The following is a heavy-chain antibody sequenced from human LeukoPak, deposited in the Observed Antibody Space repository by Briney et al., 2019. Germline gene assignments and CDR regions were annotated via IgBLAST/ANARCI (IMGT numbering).Heavy chain of an antibody. CDR1: GGSISSYY. CDR2: IYTSVST. CDR3: ARATNYGSGYYYYTDV. Sequence: SETLSLTCTVSGGSISSYYWSWIRQPPGKGLEWIGYIYTSVSTNYNPSLKSRVTISVDTSKNQFSLKLSSVTAADTAVYYCARATNYGSGYYYYTDVWGKGTTLTVSS. V-gene: IGHV4-4*09. D-gene: IGHD3-10*01. J-gene: IGHJ6*03.